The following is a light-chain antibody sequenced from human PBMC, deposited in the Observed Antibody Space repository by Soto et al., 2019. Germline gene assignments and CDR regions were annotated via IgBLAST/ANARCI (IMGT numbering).Light chain of an antibody. Sequence: QSALTQPASVSGSPGQSITISCTGTSSDVGGYNYVSWYQQHPGKAPKLMIYEVSNRPSGVSNRFSGSQSGNKASLTISGLQAEDEADYYCSSYTSSSTYYVFGTGTKVTVL. CDR1: SSDVGGYNY. J-gene: IGLJ1*01. CDR2: EVS. V-gene: IGLV2-14*01. CDR3: SSYTSSSTYYV.